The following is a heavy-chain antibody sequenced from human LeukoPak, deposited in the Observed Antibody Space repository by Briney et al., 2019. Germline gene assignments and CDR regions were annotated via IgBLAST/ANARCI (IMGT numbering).Heavy chain of an antibody. CDR2: IFPGAFDT. CDR3: TRRGTYYRGGDS. D-gene: IGHD1-26*01. J-gene: IGHJ4*02. Sequence: GESLKISCKASGYSFSSYWIDGVGQMPGKGLDGMGNIFPGAFDTRYSPSFQGQVTISAERSIFTAYLQWSSLKASDTAMYFCTRRGTYYRGGDSWGQGTLVTVSS. V-gene: IGHV5-51*01. CDR1: GYSFSSYW.